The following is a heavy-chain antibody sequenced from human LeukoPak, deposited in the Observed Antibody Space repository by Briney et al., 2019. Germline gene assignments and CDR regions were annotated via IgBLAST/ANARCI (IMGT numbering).Heavy chain of an antibody. J-gene: IGHJ4*02. Sequence: PSETLSLTCTVSGGSISSSSYYWGWIRQPPGKGLEWIGSIYYSGSTYYNPSLKSRVTISVDTSKNQFSLKLSSVTAADTAVYYCARGKGTSGSYEVDYWGQGTLVTVSS. D-gene: IGHD1-26*01. CDR3: ARGKGTSGSYEVDY. V-gene: IGHV4-39*01. CDR1: GGSISSSSYY. CDR2: IYYSGST.